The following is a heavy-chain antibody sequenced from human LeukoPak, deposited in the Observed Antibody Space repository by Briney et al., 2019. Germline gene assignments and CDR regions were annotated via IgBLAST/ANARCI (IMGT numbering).Heavy chain of an antibody. CDR1: GFTFSSYA. J-gene: IGHJ3*02. V-gene: IGHV3-30-3*01. CDR2: ISYDGSNK. D-gene: IGHD2-2*01. CDR3: ASLLVVVPGGYAFDI. Sequence: GRSLRLSCAASGFTFSSYAMHWVRQAPGKGLEWVAVISYDGSNKYYADSVKGRFTISRDNSKNTLYLQMNSLRAEDTAVYYCASLLVVVPGGYAFDIWGQGTMVTVSS.